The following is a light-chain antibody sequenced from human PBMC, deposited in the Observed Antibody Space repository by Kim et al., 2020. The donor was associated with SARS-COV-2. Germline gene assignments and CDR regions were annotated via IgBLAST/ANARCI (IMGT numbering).Light chain of an antibody. CDR3: QQRGYWPAT. CDR2: DAS. Sequence: PGGGTTHSCRASQSVSSYLAWYQQKPDPAPRLLNYDASNRATGIPARLSGSGSGADFTLTISSLEPEDFAVYYCQQRGYWPATFGPGTKVDIK. J-gene: IGKJ3*01. CDR1: QSVSSY. V-gene: IGKV3-11*01.